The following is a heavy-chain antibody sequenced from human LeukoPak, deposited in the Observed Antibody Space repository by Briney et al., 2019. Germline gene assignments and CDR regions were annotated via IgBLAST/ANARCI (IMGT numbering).Heavy chain of an antibody. D-gene: IGHD3-3*01. Sequence: ASVKVSCKASGYTFTSYDINWVRQATGQGLEWIGWMNPNSGNTGYAQKFQGRVTMTRNTSISTAYMELSSLRSEDTAVYYCARGGVVPAAIYDFWSGYDNWFDPWGQGTLVTVSS. CDR1: GYTFTSYD. CDR2: MNPNSGNT. V-gene: IGHV1-8*02. J-gene: IGHJ5*02. CDR3: ARGGVVPAAIYDFWSGYDNWFDP.